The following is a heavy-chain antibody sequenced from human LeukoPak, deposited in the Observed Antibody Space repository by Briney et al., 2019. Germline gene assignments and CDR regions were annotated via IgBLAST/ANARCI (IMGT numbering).Heavy chain of an antibody. CDR2: IIPIFGTA. V-gene: IGHV1-69*13. CDR3: AVSRIVVPAAIDQFGYYGMDV. D-gene: IGHD2-2*02. Sequence: ALVKVSCKASGGIFSRYAISWVRQAPGQGLEWMGGIIPIFGTANYAQKFQGRVTITADESTSTACMELSSLRSEDTAVYYCAVSRIVVPAAIDQFGYYGMDVWGQGTTVTVSS. CDR1: GGIFSRYA. J-gene: IGHJ6*02.